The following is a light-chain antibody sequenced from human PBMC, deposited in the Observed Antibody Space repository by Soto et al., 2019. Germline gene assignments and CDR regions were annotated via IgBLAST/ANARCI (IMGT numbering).Light chain of an antibody. CDR2: RNN. V-gene: IGLV1-47*01. J-gene: IGLJ2*01. CDR3: AAWDDSLSGPIVV. Sequence: QAVVTQPPSASGTPGQRVTISCSGSSSNIGSNYVYWYQQLPGTAPKLLIYRNNQRPSGVPDRFSGSKSGTSASLAISGLRSEDEADYYCAAWDDSLSGPIVVFGGGTKVTVL. CDR1: SSNIGSNY.